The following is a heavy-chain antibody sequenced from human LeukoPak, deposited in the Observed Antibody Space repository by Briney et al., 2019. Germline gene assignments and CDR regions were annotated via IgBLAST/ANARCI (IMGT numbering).Heavy chain of an antibody. Sequence: GGSLRLSCAASGFTFSSYSMNWVRQAPGKGLEWVSSISSSSYIYYADSVKGRFTISRGNAKNSLYLQVNSLGAEDTAVYYCARDPRWAATPGAFDIWGQGTMVTVSS. J-gene: IGHJ3*02. CDR1: GFTFSSYS. CDR3: ARDPRWAATPGAFDI. CDR2: ISSSSYI. V-gene: IGHV3-21*01. D-gene: IGHD2-2*01.